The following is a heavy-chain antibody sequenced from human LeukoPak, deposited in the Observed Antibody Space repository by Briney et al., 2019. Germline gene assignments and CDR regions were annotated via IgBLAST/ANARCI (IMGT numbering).Heavy chain of an antibody. CDR2: IYHSGST. D-gene: IGHD3-3*01. Sequence: PSETLSLTCAVSGGSISSSNWWSWVRQPPGKGLEWIGEIYHSGSTNYNPSLKSRVTISVDKPKNQFSLKLSSVTAADTAVYYCATRPRRRLRFPLGAFDIWGQGTMVTVSS. CDR3: ATRPRRRLRFPLGAFDI. V-gene: IGHV4-4*02. J-gene: IGHJ3*02. CDR1: GGSISSSNW.